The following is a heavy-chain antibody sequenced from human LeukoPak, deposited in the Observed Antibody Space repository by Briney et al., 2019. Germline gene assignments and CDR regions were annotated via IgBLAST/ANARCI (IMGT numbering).Heavy chain of an antibody. CDR1: GYTFTDYY. CDR2: INPNSGGT. CDR3: ARGYLYYYDVSGYPFDY. D-gene: IGHD3-22*01. Sequence: ASVKVCCKASGYTFTDYYMHWVRQAPGQGLEWMGWINPNSGGTNYAQKFQGRVTMTRDTSISTAYMELRRLRSDNTAVYYCARGYLYYYDVSGYPFDYWGQGTLVTASS. V-gene: IGHV1-2*02. J-gene: IGHJ4*02.